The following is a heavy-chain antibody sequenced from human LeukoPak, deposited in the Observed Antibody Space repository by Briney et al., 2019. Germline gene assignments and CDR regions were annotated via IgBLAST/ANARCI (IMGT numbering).Heavy chain of an antibody. J-gene: IGHJ5*02. CDR3: ARTIGLMVYAGMLDWFDP. V-gene: IGHV4-4*07. Sequence: SETLSLTCTVSGGSISNYYWSWLRQPAGKGREGIGRISTGGSTKYNSSLNSRVTMSVDTSKNQFSLKLSSVTAADTAVYYCARTIGLMVYAGMLDWFDPWGQGTLVTVSS. D-gene: IGHD2-8*01. CDR1: GGSISNYY. CDR2: ISTGGST.